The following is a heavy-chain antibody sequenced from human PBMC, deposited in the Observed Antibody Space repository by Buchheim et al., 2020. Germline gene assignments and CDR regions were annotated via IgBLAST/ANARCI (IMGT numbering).Heavy chain of an antibody. CDR3: ARQGGSGSYSNWFDF. CDR2: IYPGDSVT. CDR1: GYMFTNQW. Sequence: EVQLVQSGAEVKKPGDSLKISCKGSGYMFTNQWIGWVRQMPGKGLEWMGIIYPGDSVTRYSPSFQGQVYISVDKSIRTAYLQWSSLKASDTAIYYCARQGGSGSYSNWFDFWGQGTL. J-gene: IGHJ5*01. D-gene: IGHD1-26*01. V-gene: IGHV5-51*01.